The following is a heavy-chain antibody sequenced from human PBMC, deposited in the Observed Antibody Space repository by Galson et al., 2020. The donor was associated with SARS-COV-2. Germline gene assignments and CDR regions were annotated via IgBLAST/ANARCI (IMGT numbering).Heavy chain of an antibody. Sequence: SETLSITCTVSVYSISSGYFWGWIRQPPGKGLEWIGTISHTGSTYYNPSLKSRVTISVDTSKNQFSLKLTSVTAADTAVYYCARHGHDYSDLDYWGQGTLVTVSS. CDR2: ISHTGST. CDR3: ARHGHDYSDLDY. D-gene: IGHD4-17*01. CDR1: VYSISSGYF. J-gene: IGHJ4*02. V-gene: IGHV4-38-2*02.